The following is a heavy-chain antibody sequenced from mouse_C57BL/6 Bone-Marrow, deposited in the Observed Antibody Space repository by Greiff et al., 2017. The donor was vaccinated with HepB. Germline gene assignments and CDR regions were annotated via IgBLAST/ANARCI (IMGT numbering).Heavy chain of an antibody. CDR3: ARDYYEYPAWFAY. Sequence: EVQLQQSGPGLVKPSQSLSLTCSVTGYSITSGYYWNWIRQFPGNKLEWMGYISYDGSNNYNPSLKNRISITRDTSKNQFFLKLNSVTTEDTATYYCARDYYEYPAWFAYWGQGTLVTVSA. J-gene: IGHJ3*01. CDR2: ISYDGSN. D-gene: IGHD2-4*01. CDR1: GYSITSGYY. V-gene: IGHV3-6*01.